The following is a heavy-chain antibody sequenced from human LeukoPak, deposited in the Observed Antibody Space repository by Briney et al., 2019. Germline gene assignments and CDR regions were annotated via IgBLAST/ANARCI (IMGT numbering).Heavy chain of an antibody. Sequence: PGGSLRLSCAASGFSFSSYAMHWVRQAPGKGLEWVAAIPNDGSKTYYADSVKGRFTISRDNSKNTLYLQMNCLRTEDTAVHYCANERGYNYGYSFDYWGQGTLVTVSS. V-gene: IGHV3-30-3*02. CDR2: IPNDGSKT. CDR3: ANERGYNYGYSFDY. CDR1: GFSFSSYA. D-gene: IGHD5-18*01. J-gene: IGHJ4*02.